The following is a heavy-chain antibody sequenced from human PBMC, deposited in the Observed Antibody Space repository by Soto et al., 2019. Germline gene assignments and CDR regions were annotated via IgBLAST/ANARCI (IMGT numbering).Heavy chain of an antibody. J-gene: IGHJ6*02. CDR1: GYTFTGYY. CDR2: INPNSGGT. CDR3: ARELNYYYYGMDV. Sequence: GASVKVSCKASGYTFTGYYMHWVRQAPGQGLEWMGWINPNSGGTNYAQKFQGRVTMTRDTSISTAYMELSRLRSDDTAVYYCARELNYYYYGMDVWGQGTTVTVSS. V-gene: IGHV1-2*02.